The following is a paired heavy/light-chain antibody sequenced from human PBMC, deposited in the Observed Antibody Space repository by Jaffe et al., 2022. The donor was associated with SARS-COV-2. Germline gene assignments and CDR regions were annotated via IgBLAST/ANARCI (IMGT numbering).Heavy chain of an antibody. Sequence: DVQLLESGGGLVQPGGSLRLSCAASGITFRSYAMNWVRQAPGKGLEWVSGISGSGDRTYYTQSVKGRFTISRDNSKNTLFLQMDSLRVEDTAVYYCAKDREQTVIRVMDVWGQGTTVTVSS. CDR1: GITFRSYA. V-gene: IGHV3-23*01. CDR2: ISGSGDRT. D-gene: IGHD4-17*01. J-gene: IGHJ6*02. CDR3: AKDREQTVIRVMDV.
Light chain of an antibody. CDR1: SSNIGANYD. CDR2: GDN. V-gene: IGLV1-40*01. J-gene: IGLJ2*01. Sequence: QSVLTQPPSVSGAPGQRVTISCTGSSSNIGANYDVNWYQQVPGTAPKLLIHGDNPRPSGVPDRFSGSKSGTSGSLAITGLQAEDEADYYCQSFDRSLTAVVFGGGTKLTVL. CDR3: QSFDRSLTAVV.